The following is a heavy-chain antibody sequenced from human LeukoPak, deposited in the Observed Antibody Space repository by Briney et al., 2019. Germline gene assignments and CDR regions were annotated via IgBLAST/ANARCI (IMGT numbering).Heavy chain of an antibody. V-gene: IGHV1-69*13. D-gene: IGHD2-21*01. J-gene: IGHJ6*03. CDR1: GGTFSSDA. CDR2: IIPIFGTT. CDR3: ARVYCGGDCYNYYYYYMDV. Sequence: SVKVSCKASGGTFSSDAISWVRQAPGQGLEWMGGIIPIFGTTNNAQKLQDRVTITADESTSTAYMELSSLRSEDTAVYYCARVYCGGDCYNYYYYYMDVWGKGTTVTVSS.